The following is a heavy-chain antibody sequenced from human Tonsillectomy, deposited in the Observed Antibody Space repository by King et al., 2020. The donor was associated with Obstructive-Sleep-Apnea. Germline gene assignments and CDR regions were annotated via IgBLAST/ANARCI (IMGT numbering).Heavy chain of an antibody. J-gene: IGHJ4*02. Sequence: QLVQSGAEVKKPGASVKVSCKASGYTFTSFGISWVRQAPGQGLEWIGWISTYNGNTNYAQKFQGRVTMTTDTSTTTGYMGLRSLRSDDTAIYYCARGLSATVTPIPFDFWGQETLVSVSS. V-gene: IGHV1-18*04. CDR3: ARGLSATVTPIPFDF. D-gene: IGHD4-17*01. CDR1: GYTFTSFG. CDR2: ISTYNGNT.